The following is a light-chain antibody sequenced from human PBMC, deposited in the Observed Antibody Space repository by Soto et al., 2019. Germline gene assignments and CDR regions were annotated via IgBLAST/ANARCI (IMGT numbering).Light chain of an antibody. CDR1: SSNIGAGYY. CDR3: QSYDSSLSVV. J-gene: IGLJ2*01. V-gene: IGLV1-40*01. Sequence: QSVLTQPPSVSGAPGQRVTISCTGSSSNIGAGYYVHWYQQLPGTAPKLLIYGNSNRSSGVPDRFSGSKSGTSASLAITGLQAEDEADYYCQSYDSSLSVVFGGGTKLTVL. CDR2: GNS.